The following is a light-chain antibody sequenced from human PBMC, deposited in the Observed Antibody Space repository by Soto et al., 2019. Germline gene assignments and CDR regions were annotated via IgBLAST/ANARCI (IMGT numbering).Light chain of an antibody. J-gene: IGLJ2*01. Sequence: QSVLTQPPSVSAAPGQKVTISCSGSSSKIGNNYVSWYQQLPGTAPNLLIYDNNKRPSGIPDRFSGSKSGTSATLGITGLQTGDEADYYCGTWDSSLSAVVFGGGTQLTVL. CDR3: GTWDSSLSAVV. CDR1: SSKIGNNY. CDR2: DNN. V-gene: IGLV1-51*01.